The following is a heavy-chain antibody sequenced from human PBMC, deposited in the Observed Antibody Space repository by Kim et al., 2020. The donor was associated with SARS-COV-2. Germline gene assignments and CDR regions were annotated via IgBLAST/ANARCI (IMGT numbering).Heavy chain of an antibody. CDR1: GFTFSDYY. Sequence: GGSLRLSCAASGFTFSDYYMSWIRQAPGKGLEWVSYISSSSSYTNYADSVKGRYTISRDNAKNSLYLQMNSLRAEDTAVYYCARDSFRDGYNSGYGMDVWGQGTTVTVSS. D-gene: IGHD5-12*01. CDR2: ISSSSSYT. CDR3: ARDSFRDGYNSGYGMDV. V-gene: IGHV3-11*05. J-gene: IGHJ6*02.